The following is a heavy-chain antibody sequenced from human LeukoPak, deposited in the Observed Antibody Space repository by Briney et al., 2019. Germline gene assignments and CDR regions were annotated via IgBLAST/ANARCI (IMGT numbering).Heavy chain of an antibody. J-gene: IGHJ6*02. CDR2: MNPNSGNT. D-gene: IGHD3-22*01. CDR3: ARVAYYYDSAGLYLNYFYGMDV. CDR1: GYTFTSYG. Sequence: ASVKVSCKASGYTFTSYGISWVRQAPGQGLEWMGWMNPNSGNTGYAQKFQGRVTMTRDTSISTAYMELSNLRSEDTAVYYCARVAYYYDSAGLYLNYFYGMDVWGQGTTVTVSS. V-gene: IGHV1-8*02.